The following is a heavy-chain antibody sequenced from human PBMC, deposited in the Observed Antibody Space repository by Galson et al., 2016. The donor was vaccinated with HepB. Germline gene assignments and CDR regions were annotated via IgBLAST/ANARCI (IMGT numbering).Heavy chain of an antibody. CDR3: AKILTGDPDDAFDI. J-gene: IGHJ3*02. V-gene: IGHV4-4*09. D-gene: IGHD3-9*01. CDR2: GTS. Sequence: GTSNYNPSLMSRATISLDTSKNQFSLNVNSVTAADTAVYYCAKILTGDPDDAFDIWGQGTMVTVSS.